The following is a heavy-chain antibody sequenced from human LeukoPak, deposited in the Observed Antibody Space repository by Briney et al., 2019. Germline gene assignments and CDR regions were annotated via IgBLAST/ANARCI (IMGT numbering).Heavy chain of an antibody. CDR2: ISYDGSNK. Sequence: GGSLRLSCAASGFTFSSYGMHWVRQAPGKGLEWVAVISYDGSNKYYADSVKGRFTISRDNSKNTLYLQMNSLRAEDTAVYYCAKDLLDYGDYGPNDYWGQGTLVTVSS. CDR3: AKDLLDYGDYGPNDY. V-gene: IGHV3-30*18. CDR1: GFTFSSYG. D-gene: IGHD4-17*01. J-gene: IGHJ4*02.